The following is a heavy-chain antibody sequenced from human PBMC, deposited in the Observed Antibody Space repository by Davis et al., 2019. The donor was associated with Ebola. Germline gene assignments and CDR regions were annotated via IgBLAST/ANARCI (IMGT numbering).Heavy chain of an antibody. J-gene: IGHJ4*02. CDR3: ARMTPIGSGSLFDN. D-gene: IGHD1-26*01. Sequence: ASVKVSCKTSGYTFSMYGISWVRQAPGQGLEWMGWISAYTANTNYVDNLQGRVTMTTDTSTGTAYMELTSLKSDDTAVYYCARMTPIGSGSLFDNWGQGTLVTVSS. CDR1: GYTFSMYG. V-gene: IGHV1-18*01. CDR2: ISAYTANT.